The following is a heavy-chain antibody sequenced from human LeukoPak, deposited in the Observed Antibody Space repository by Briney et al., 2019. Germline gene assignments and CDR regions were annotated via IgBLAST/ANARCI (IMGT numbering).Heavy chain of an antibody. Sequence: GGSLRLSCAASGFTFSSYWMSWVRQAPGQGLEGVANIKQDGSEEYYVDSVKGRFTISRDNAKNSLYLQMNSLRAEDTAVYYCAREGYYDSSGYYRWGQGTLVTVSS. CDR3: AREGYYDSSGYYR. J-gene: IGHJ4*02. D-gene: IGHD3-22*01. CDR1: GFTFSSYW. V-gene: IGHV3-7*01. CDR2: IKQDGSEE.